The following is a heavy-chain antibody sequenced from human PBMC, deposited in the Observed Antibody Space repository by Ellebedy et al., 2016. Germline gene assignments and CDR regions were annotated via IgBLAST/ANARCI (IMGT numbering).Heavy chain of an antibody. CDR2: FDPEDGET. J-gene: IGHJ3*02. CDR3: ATERGMVRGVNGAFDI. Sequence: ASVKVSXXVSGYTLTELSMHWVRQAPGKGLEWMGGFDPEDGETIYAQKFQGRVTMTEDTSTDTAYMELSSLRSEDTAVYYCATERGMVRGVNGAFDIWGQGTMVTVSS. CDR1: GYTLTELS. V-gene: IGHV1-24*01. D-gene: IGHD3-10*01.